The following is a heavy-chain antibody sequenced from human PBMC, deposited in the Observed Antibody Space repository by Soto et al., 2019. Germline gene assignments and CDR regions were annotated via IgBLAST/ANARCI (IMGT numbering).Heavy chain of an antibody. CDR3: ARCAPNTWSPFGVVILSNYSYYYMDV. CDR2: MNPNSGNT. J-gene: IGHJ6*03. V-gene: IGHV1-8*01. D-gene: IGHD3-3*01. Sequence: GASVKVSCKASGYTFTSYDINWVRQATGQGLEWMGWMNPNSGNTGYAQKFQGRVTMTRNTSISTAYMELSSLRSEDTAVYYCARCAPNTWSPFGVVILSNYSYYYMDVWGKGTTVTVSS. CDR1: GYTFTSYD.